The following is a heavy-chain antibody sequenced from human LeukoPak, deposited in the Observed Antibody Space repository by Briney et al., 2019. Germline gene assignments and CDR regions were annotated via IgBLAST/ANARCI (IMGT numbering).Heavy chain of an antibody. CDR3: ARGGVLLWFGELSHYYFDY. Sequence: GGSLRLSCAASGFTFSSYAMHWVRQAPGKGLEWVAVISYDGSNKHYADSVKDRFTISRDNSKNTLYLQMNSLRAEDTAVYYCARGGVLLWFGELSHYYFDYWGQGTLVTVSS. CDR1: GFTFSSYA. J-gene: IGHJ4*02. D-gene: IGHD3-10*01. CDR2: ISYDGSNK. V-gene: IGHV3-30*04.